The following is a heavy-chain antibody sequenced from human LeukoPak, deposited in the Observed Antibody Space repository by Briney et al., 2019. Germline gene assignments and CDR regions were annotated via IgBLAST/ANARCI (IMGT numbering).Heavy chain of an antibody. Sequence: GGSLRLSCAASVFTFSSYAMHWVRQAPGKGLEYVSAISSNGGSTYYANSVKGRFTISRDNSKNTLYLQMGSLRAEDMAVYYCARAGPRYYDYWGQGTLVTVSS. CDR2: ISSNGGST. V-gene: IGHV3-64*01. CDR1: VFTFSSYA. CDR3: ARAGPRYYDY. D-gene: IGHD3-10*01. J-gene: IGHJ4*02.